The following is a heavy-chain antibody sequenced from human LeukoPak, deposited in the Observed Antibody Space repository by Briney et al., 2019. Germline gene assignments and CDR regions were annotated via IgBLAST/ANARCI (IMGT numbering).Heavy chain of an antibody. J-gene: IGHJ4*02. CDR1: GFTFSSNA. D-gene: IGHD1-26*01. CDR3: AQDRGIVGATKRVDY. CDR2: ISGSGRSA. Sequence: PGGSLRLSCVASGFTFSSNAMSWVRQAPGKGLEWVSGISGSGRSAYYADSVKGRFTISRDNSKNTLYLQMTSLRAEDTAVYYCAQDRGIVGATKRVDYWGQGALVTVSS. V-gene: IGHV3-23*01.